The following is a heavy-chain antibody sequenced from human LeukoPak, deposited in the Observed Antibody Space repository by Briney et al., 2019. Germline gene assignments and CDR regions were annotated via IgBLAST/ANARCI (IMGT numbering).Heavy chain of an antibody. V-gene: IGHV3-48*04. CDR1: GFSFNSYS. Sequence: GGSLRLSCAASGFSFNSYSTNWVRQAPGKGPEWVSYISGSSVTIYYADSVKGRFTISRDNAKNSLYLQMNSLRAEDTAVYYCTRATRAAVVTAWDYWGQGTLVTVSS. J-gene: IGHJ4*02. CDR2: ISGSSVTI. CDR3: TRATRAAVVTAWDY. D-gene: IGHD2-21*02.